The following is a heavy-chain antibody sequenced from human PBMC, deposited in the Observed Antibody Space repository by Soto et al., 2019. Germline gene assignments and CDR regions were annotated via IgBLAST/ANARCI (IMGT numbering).Heavy chain of an antibody. CDR3: AKAAGWFGDFDY. V-gene: IGHV3-23*01. Sequence: EVPLLESGGGLVQPGGSLRLSCAASGFTFSSYAMSWVRQAPGKGLEWVSAISGSGGSTYYADSVKGRFTISRDNSKITLYLKINSPTAEDTAVYYCAKAAGWFGDFDYWGQGTLVTVSS. J-gene: IGHJ4*02. CDR2: ISGSGGST. D-gene: IGHD3-10*01. CDR1: GFTFSSYA.